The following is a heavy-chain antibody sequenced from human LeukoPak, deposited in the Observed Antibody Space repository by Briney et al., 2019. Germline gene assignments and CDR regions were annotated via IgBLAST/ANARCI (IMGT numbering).Heavy chain of an antibody. CDR3: ARDRAPGWGQWLVKDPQGYSTDFDY. V-gene: IGHV1-69*13. Sequence: ASVTVSCKASGGTFSNYAISWVRQAPGQGLEWMRGIIPFFDTANYTQKFQGRVTITADESTSTAYMELSSLRSEDTAVHYCARDRAPGWGQWLVKDPQGYSTDFDYWGQGTLVTVSS. D-gene: IGHD6-19*01. CDR1: GGTFSNYA. J-gene: IGHJ4*02. CDR2: IIPFFDTA.